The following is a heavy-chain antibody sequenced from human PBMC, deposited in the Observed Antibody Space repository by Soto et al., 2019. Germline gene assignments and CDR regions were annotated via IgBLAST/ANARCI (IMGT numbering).Heavy chain of an antibody. J-gene: IGHJ5*02. CDR3: AIASGYSYGFRWFDP. CDR1: GYTFTGYY. V-gene: IGHV1-2*02. CDR2: INPNSGGT. D-gene: IGHD5-18*01. Sequence: RASVKVSCKASGYTFTGYYMHWVRQAPGQGLEWMGWINPNSGGTNYAQKFQGRVTMTRDTSISTAYMELSRLRSDDTAVYYCAIASGYSYGFRWFDPWGQGTLVTVSS.